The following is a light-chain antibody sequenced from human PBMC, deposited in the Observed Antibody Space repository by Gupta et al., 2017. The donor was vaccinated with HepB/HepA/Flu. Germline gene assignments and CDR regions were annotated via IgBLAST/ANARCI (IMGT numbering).Light chain of an antibody. J-gene: IGLJ2*01. CDR1: SSDVGGYNY. CDR2: DVS. V-gene: IGLV2-14*01. CDR3: SSYTSSSTIYVV. Sequence: SALTQPASVSGSPGQSITISCTGTSSDVGGYNYVSWYQQHPGKAPKLMIYDVSNRPSGVSNRFSGSKSGNTASLTISGLQAEDEADYYCSSYTSSSTIYVVFGGGTKLTVL.